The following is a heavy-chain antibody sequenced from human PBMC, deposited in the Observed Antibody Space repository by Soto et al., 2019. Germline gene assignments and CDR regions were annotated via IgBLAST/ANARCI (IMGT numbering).Heavy chain of an antibody. CDR3: VIVDIYVAPTPQDV. V-gene: IGHV1-18*01. D-gene: IGHD2-2*03. J-gene: IGHJ6*02. CDR1: GYIFVNYG. Sequence: QVQLVQSGDEVKKPGASVKVSCKASGYIFVNYGIAWVRQAPGQGLEWMGWISPYTGNTHSATKVQGRLTMTTDTSTSTAYRDTGSLPSDDTAVNYCVIVDIYVAPTPQDVWGQGNTVTVSS. CDR2: ISPYTGNT.